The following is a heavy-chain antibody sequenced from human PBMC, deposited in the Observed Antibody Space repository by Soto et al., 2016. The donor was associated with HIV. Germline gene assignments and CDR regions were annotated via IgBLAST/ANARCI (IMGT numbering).Heavy chain of an antibody. CDR3: ARDRGYYYGSGSSKAVYYYGMDV. CDR1: GFTFDDYG. Sequence: EVQLVESGGGVVRPGGSLRLSCAASGFTFDDYGMSWVRQAPGKGLEWVSGINWNGGSTGYVDSVKGRSTIFRDNAKNSLYLQMNSLRVEDTALYYCARDRGYYYGSGSSKAVYYYGMDVWGQGTTVTVSS. V-gene: IGHV3-20*04. D-gene: IGHD3-10*01. J-gene: IGHJ6*02. CDR2: INWNGGST.